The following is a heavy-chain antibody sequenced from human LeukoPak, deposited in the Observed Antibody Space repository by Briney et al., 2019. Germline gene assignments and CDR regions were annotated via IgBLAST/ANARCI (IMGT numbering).Heavy chain of an antibody. CDR2: INSDGSWT. CDR3: VSFYETY. CDR1: GFTFSSYA. V-gene: IGHV3-74*01. J-gene: IGHJ4*02. D-gene: IGHD2/OR15-2a*01. Sequence: QPGRSLRLSCAASGFTFSSYAMHWVRQAPGKGLVWVSHINSDGSWTSYADSVKGRFTISKDNAKNTVYLQMNSLRAEDTAVYYCVSFYETYWGRGTLVTVSS.